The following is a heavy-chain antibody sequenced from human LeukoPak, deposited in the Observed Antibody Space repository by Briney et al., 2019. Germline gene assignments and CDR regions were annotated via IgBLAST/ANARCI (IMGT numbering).Heavy chain of an antibody. CDR3: ARAELELLSYYYYMDV. CDR1: GYTFTSYG. J-gene: IGHJ6*03. V-gene: IGHV1-18*01. CDR2: ISAYNGNT. Sequence: ASVKVSCTASGYTFTSYGISWVRQAPGQGLEWMGWISAYNGNTNYAQKLQGRVTMTTDTSTSTAYMELRSLRSDDTAVYYCARAELELLSYYYYMDVWGKGTTVTVSS. D-gene: IGHD1-7*01.